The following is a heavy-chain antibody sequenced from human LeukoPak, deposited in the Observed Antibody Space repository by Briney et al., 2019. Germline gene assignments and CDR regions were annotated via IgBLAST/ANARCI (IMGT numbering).Heavy chain of an antibody. CDR3: ARDKFDIVVVTTIYYYYYMDV. Sequence: GGSLRLSCAASGFTFSTYYMSWVRQAPGTGLEWVANIKQDGSEKYYVDSVEGRFTISRDNAKNSLYLQMNSLRAEDTAVYYRARDKFDIVVVTTIYYYYYMDVWGKGTTVTVSS. V-gene: IGHV3-7*01. CDR2: IKQDGSEK. J-gene: IGHJ6*03. CDR1: GFTFSTYY. D-gene: IGHD2-21*02.